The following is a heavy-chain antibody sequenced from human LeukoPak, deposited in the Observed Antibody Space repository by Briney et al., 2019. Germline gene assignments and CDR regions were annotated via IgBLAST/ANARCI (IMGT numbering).Heavy chain of an antibody. V-gene: IGHV3-23*01. CDR3: ARDSSMLRGPLVIYYFDF. Sequence: GGSLRLSCAASDFSSITYAMSWVRQAPGKGLEWVSTISGGGDATYYADSVKGRFTISRGNSKNTLYLQMNSLRVEDTAVYYCARDSSMLRGPLVIYYFDFWGQGTLVTVSS. CDR2: ISGGGDAT. CDR1: DFSSITYA. D-gene: IGHD3-10*01. J-gene: IGHJ4*02.